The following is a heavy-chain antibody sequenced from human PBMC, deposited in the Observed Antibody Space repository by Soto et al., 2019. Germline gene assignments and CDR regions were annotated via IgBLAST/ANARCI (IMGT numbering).Heavy chain of an antibody. CDR2: ISTNGGSA. CDR3: AKTRIAVRGLMGYYYGMDV. Sequence: PGGSLRLSCSASGFTFSNYAMHWVRQAPGKGLEYVSAISTNGGSAYYVDSVKARFTISRDNSKNMLYLQMSSLRAEDTALYYCAKTRIAVRGLMGYYYGMDVWGQGTTVTVS. J-gene: IGHJ6*02. D-gene: IGHD3-10*01. V-gene: IGHV3-64D*06. CDR1: GFTFSNYA.